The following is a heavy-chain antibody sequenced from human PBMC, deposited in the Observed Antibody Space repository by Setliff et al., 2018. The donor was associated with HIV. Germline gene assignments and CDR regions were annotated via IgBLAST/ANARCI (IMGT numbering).Heavy chain of an antibody. CDR2: ILPIFGTT. Sequence: ASVKVSCKASGGTFSSYVFTWVRQAPGQGLEWMGGILPIFGTTNYAQKFQGRVTFTADESTSTAFMELSSLRYEDTAVYYCATFLFRDSTDPYYRPPGDFPLYYFDYWAQGTLVTVS. D-gene: IGHD3-10*01. CDR3: ATFLFRDSTDPYYRPPGDFPLYYFDY. J-gene: IGHJ4*02. CDR1: GGTFSSYV. V-gene: IGHV1-69*13.